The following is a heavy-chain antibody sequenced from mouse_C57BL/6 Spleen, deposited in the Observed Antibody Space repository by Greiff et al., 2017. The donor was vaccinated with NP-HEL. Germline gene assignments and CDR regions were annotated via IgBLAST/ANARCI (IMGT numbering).Heavy chain of an antibody. Sequence: VKLVESGEGLVKPGGSLKLSCAASGFTFSSYAMSWVRQTPEKRLEWVAYISSGGDYIYYADTVKGRFTISRDNARNTLYLQMSSLKSEDTAMYYCTRGDYYGSSYWYCDVWGTGTTVTVSS. CDR2: ISSGGDYI. CDR3: TRGDYYGSSYWYCDV. J-gene: IGHJ1*03. CDR1: GFTFSSYA. V-gene: IGHV5S21*01. D-gene: IGHD1-1*01.